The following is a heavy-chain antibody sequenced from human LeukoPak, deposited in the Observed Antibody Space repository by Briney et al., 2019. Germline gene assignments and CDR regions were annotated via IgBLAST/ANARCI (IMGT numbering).Heavy chain of an antibody. D-gene: IGHD5-12*01. CDR3: ARDILVATIYGGGFDY. CDR2: ISSSSSTI. CDR1: GFTFSSYS. Sequence: GGSLRLSCAASGFTFSSYSMNWVRQDRGTGLERVSYISSSSSTIYYADSVKGRFTISRDNAKNSLYLQMNSLRAEDTAVYYCARDILVATIYGGGFDYWGQGTLVTVSS. V-gene: IGHV3-48*01. J-gene: IGHJ4*02.